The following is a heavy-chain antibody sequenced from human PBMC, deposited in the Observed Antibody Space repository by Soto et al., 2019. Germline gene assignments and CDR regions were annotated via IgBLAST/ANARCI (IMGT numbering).Heavy chain of an antibody. D-gene: IGHD2-21*01. Sequence: EVQLLESGGGLVQPGGSLRLSCAASGFTFGSYVMSWVRQAPGKGLEWVSSITNGGGGAYYADSVKGRFTISRDNSKNTLYRQRNSRRAEDTAVYYCAKDCGGCSCLSGYWGQGTLVTVSS. CDR3: AKDCGGCSCLSGY. J-gene: IGHJ4*02. CDR2: ITNGGGGA. CDR1: GFTFGSYV. V-gene: IGHV3-23*01.